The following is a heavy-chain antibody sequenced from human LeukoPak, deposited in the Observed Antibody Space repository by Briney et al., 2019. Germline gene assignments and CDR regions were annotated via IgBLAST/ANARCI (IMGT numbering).Heavy chain of an antibody. D-gene: IGHD5-12*01. CDR2: ISYDGSNK. V-gene: IGHV3-30*04. Sequence: PGGSLRLSCAASGFTFSSYAMHWVRQAPGKGLEWVAVISYDGSNKYYADSVKGRFTISRDNSKNTLYLQMNSLRAEDTAVYYCARDQGYSDYGSHVSYWGQGTLVTVSS. CDR3: ARDQGYSDYGSHVSY. J-gene: IGHJ4*02. CDR1: GFTFSSYA.